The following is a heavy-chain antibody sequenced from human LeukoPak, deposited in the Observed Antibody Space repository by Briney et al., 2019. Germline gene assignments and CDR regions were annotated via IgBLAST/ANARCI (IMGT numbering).Heavy chain of an antibody. CDR1: GFTFSSYA. D-gene: IGHD4-17*01. Sequence: GRSLRLSCAASGFTFSSYAMHWVRQAPGKGLEWVAVISYDGSNKYYADSVKGRFTISRDNSKNTLYLQMNSLRAEDTAVYYCARGETVTTDYYYYGMDVWGQGTTVTVSS. CDR3: ARGETVTTDYYYYGMDV. V-gene: IGHV3-30-3*01. J-gene: IGHJ6*02. CDR2: ISYDGSNK.